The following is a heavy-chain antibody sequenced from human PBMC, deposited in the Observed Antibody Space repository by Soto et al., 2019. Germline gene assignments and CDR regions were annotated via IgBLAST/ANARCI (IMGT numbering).Heavy chain of an antibody. Sequence: RGALRLTCATSGFTLSQPWMTGVRHAVGKGLAWVGHIKSKIDGGTADYAAPVKGRFTISRDDSKNMVYLQMNRLKSEDTAVYYCTTGIYYDLLTGHHNVAYWGQGTLVT. J-gene: IGHJ4*02. D-gene: IGHD3-9*01. CDR1: GFTLSQPW. CDR2: IKSKIDGGTA. CDR3: TTGIYYDLLTGHHNVAY. V-gene: IGHV3-15*01.